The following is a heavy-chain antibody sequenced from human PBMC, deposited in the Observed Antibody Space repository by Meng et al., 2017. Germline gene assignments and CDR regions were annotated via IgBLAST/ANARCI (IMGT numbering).Heavy chain of an antibody. CDR2: IVVGSGNT. CDR1: GFTFTSSA. Sequence: SVKVSCKASGFTFTSSAVRWVRQARGQRLEWIGWIVVGSGNTNYAQKFQERVTITRDMSTSTAYMELSSLKSEDTAVYYCAARVGATASSSWYDFEYWGHGTLVTVSS. D-gene: IGHD6-13*01. V-gene: IGHV1-58*01. J-gene: IGHJ4*01. CDR3: AARVGATASSSWYDFEY.